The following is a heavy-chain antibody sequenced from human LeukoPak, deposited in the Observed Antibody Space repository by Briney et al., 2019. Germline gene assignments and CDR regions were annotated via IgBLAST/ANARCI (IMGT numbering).Heavy chain of an antibody. CDR2: IYTSGST. CDR1: GGSISSGSYY. J-gene: IGHJ5*02. D-gene: IGHD2-15*01. CDR3: ARDNPFCSGGSCYTNWFDP. V-gene: IGHV4-61*02. Sequence: SVTLSLTCTVSGGSISSGSYYWSWIRQPAGKGLEWIGRIYTSGSTNYNPSLKSRVTTSVDTSKNQFSLKLSSVTAADTAVYYCARDNPFCSGGSCYTNWFDPWGQGTLVTVSS.